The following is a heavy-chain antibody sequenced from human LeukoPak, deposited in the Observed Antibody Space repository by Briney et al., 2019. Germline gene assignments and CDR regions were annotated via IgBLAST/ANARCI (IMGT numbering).Heavy chain of an antibody. V-gene: IGHV1-3*01. D-gene: IGHD2-15*01. CDR1: GYTFTSYA. J-gene: IGHJ6*02. CDR2: INAGNGNT. CDR3: ARDLGDSCGGSCLSYYYYYYGMDV. Sequence: ASVKVSCKASGYTFTSYAMHWVRQAPGQRLEWMGWINAGNGNTKYSQKFQGRVTITRDTSASTAYMELSSLRSEDTAVYYCARDLGDSCGGSCLSYYYYYYGMDVWGQGTTVTVSS.